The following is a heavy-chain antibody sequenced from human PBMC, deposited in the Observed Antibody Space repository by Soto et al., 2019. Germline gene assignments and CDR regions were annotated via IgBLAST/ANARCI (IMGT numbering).Heavy chain of an antibody. Sequence: GGSLRLSCAASGFTFSSYSMNWVRQAPGKGLEWVSSISSSSSYIYYADSVKGRFTISRDNAKNSLYLQMNSLRAEDTAVYYCARVRSSGWYVCDYWGQGTLVTVSS. CDR2: ISSSSSYI. CDR3: ARVRSSGWYVCDY. CDR1: GFTFSSYS. J-gene: IGHJ4*02. D-gene: IGHD6-19*01. V-gene: IGHV3-21*01.